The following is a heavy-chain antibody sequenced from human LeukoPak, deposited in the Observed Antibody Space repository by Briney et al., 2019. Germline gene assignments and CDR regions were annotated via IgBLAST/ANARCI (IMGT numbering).Heavy chain of an antibody. D-gene: IGHD3-10*01. CDR2: IYYSGST. V-gene: IGHV4-59*01. CDR1: GGSISSYY. CDR3: ARSPRTMVRGVIAYYYYYMDV. J-gene: IGHJ6*03. Sequence: SETLPLTCTVSGGSISSYYWSWIRQPPGKGQEWIGYIYYSGSTNYNPSLKSRVTISVDTSKNQFSLKLSSVTAADTAVYYCARSPRTMVRGVIAYYYYYMDVWGKGTTVTVSS.